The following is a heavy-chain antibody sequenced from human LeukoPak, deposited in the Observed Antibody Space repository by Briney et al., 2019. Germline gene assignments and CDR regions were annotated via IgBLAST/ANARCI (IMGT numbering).Heavy chain of an antibody. Sequence: PSETLSLTCAVSGGSISSSNWWSWVRQPPGKGLEWIGETYHSGSTNYNPSLKSRVTISVDKSKNQFSLKLSSVTAADTAVYHCARANYYDSSGYPHAAFDIWGQGTMVTVSS. CDR3: ARANYYDSSGYPHAAFDI. CDR2: TYHSGST. CDR1: GGSISSSNW. J-gene: IGHJ3*02. V-gene: IGHV4-4*02. D-gene: IGHD3-22*01.